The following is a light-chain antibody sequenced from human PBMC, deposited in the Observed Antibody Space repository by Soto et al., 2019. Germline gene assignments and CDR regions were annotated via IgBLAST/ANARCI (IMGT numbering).Light chain of an antibody. CDR2: DVS. J-gene: IGLJ1*01. Sequence: QSALTQPASVSGSPGQSITISCTGSSNDVGGYNYVSWYQQHPGKAPKLMIYDVSNRPSGVSTRFSGSKSGNTASLTISGLQAEDEADYYCSSYTSSSTSYVFGTGTKVTVL. V-gene: IGLV2-14*01. CDR3: SSYTSSSTSYV. CDR1: SNDVGGYNY.